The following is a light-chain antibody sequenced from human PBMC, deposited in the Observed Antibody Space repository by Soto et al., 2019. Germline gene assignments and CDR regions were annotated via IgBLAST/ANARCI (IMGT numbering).Light chain of an antibody. CDR1: QSITSH. CDR2: SAS. Sequence: DIQMTQSPSSLSASVGDRVIITCRASQSITSHLNWYQQKPGKAPKLLIYSASSLQSGAPPRFSGSGSVTDFTLTISSLQPEDFATYYCQQSYRTPLTFGGGTKVEIK. CDR3: QQSYRTPLT. V-gene: IGKV1-39*01. J-gene: IGKJ4*01.